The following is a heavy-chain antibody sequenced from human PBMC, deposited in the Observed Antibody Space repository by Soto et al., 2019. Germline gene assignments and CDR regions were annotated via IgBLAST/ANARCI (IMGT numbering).Heavy chain of an antibody. CDR2: MYPGDSDT. D-gene: IGHD3-16*01. CDR3: ARLPRDCNKTSCSYADH. V-gene: IGHV5-51*01. J-gene: IGHJ4*02. CDR1: GYDFNTNW. Sequence: PGESLKISCRGSGYDFNTNWFGWVRQLPGRGLEWVGIMYPGDSDTRLHPSLQGHVTLSADVTVSTAFLQWRTLKTSDSGMYFCARLPRDCNKTSCSYADHWGQGTSVTVSS.